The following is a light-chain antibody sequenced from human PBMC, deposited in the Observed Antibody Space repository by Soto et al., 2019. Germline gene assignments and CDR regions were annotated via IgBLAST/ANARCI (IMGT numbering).Light chain of an antibody. V-gene: IGKV1D-16*01. CDR2: AAS. J-gene: IGKJ4*01. CDR1: QDINSY. Sequence: DVQMTQSPSSLSASVGDRVTITCRASQDINSYLAWYQQKPGNAPKSLIYAASSLQTGVPSRFSGSESGTDFTLTISNLQPEDSATYYCHQYNISPLTFGGGTKVEIK. CDR3: HQYNISPLT.